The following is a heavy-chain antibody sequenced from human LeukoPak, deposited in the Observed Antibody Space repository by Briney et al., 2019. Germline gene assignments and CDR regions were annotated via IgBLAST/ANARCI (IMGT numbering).Heavy chain of an antibody. V-gene: IGHV1-18*01. CDR1: GYTFTSYG. Sequence: ASVKVSCKASGYTFTSYGINWVRQAPGQGLEWMGWISAYNGNTNYAQKLQGRVTMTTDTSTSTAYMELRSLRSDDTAVYYCARDRSIAARPRSSPFDYWGQGTLVTVSS. J-gene: IGHJ4*02. D-gene: IGHD6-6*01. CDR2: ISAYNGNT. CDR3: ARDRSIAARPRSSPFDY.